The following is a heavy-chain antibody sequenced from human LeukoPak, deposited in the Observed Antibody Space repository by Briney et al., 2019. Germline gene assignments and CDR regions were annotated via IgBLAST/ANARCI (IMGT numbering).Heavy chain of an antibody. CDR2: IWYGGSNK. V-gene: IGHV3-30*02. Sequence: GGSLRLSCAASGFTFSSYGMHWVRQAPGKGLEWVAVIWYGGSNKYYADSVKGRFTISRDNSKNTLYLQMNSLRAEDTAVYYCAKDFGLGDSNAFDIWGQGTMVTVSS. CDR1: GFTFSSYG. J-gene: IGHJ3*02. CDR3: AKDFGLGDSNAFDI. D-gene: IGHD3-10*01.